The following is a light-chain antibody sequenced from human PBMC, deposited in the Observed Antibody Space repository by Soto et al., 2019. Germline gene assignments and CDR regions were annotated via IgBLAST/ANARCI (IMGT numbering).Light chain of an antibody. Sequence: EIVLTQSPGTLSLSPGERATLSCRASHTLSSGYFACYQQKPGQAPRLLMYGISRRATGIPDRFSGSGSRTDFTLTITRLEPEDFAVYYCQQYVTSSPRTFGQGTKVDIK. CDR3: QQYVTSSPRT. V-gene: IGKV3-20*01. CDR2: GIS. J-gene: IGKJ1*01. CDR1: HTLSSGY.